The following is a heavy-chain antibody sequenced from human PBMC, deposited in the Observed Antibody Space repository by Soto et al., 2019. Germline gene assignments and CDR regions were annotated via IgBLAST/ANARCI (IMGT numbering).Heavy chain of an antibody. CDR1: GGSFRSFY. J-gene: IGHJ4*02. D-gene: IGHD2-15*01. CDR2: IYYNGNT. V-gene: IGHV4-59*08. CDR3: AREYCSGGSCFDY. Sequence: SETLSLTCTVSGGSFRSFYWSWIRQPPGKGLEWIGNIYYNGNTNYTPSLKSRVTISVDTSKNQFSLNLSSVTAADTAVYYCAREYCSGGSCFDYWGQGALVTVSS.